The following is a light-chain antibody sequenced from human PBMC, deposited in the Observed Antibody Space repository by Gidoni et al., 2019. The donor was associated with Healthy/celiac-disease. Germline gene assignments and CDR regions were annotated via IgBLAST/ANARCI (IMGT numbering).Light chain of an antibody. J-gene: IGKJ1*01. CDR1: QSISSD. CDR3: QQSYSTPRT. V-gene: IGKV1-39*01. Sequence: DTKMTQSPSSLSAAGGDRVTITCRTSQSISSDLNWYQQKPGKAPKPLIYAASSFQSGVPSWFSGSGSGTAFTLTISSLQPEDFATYYWQQSYSTPRTFGQXTKVEIK. CDR2: AAS.